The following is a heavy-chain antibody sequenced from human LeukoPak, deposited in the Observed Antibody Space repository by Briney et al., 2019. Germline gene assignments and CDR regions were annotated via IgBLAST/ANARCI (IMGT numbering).Heavy chain of an antibody. CDR1: GFTVSSNY. Sequence: GGSLRLSCAASGFTVSSNYMSWVRRAPGKGLEWVSVIYSSGSTYYADSVKGRFTISRDNSKNTLYLQMDSLRAEDTAVYYCARVGYYDTSGYYSNFDYWGQGTLVTVSS. V-gene: IGHV3-66*01. CDR2: IYSSGST. D-gene: IGHD3-22*01. CDR3: ARVGYYDTSGYYSNFDY. J-gene: IGHJ4*02.